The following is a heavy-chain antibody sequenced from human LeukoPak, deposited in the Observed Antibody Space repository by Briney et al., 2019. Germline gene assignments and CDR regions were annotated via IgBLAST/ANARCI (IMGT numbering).Heavy chain of an antibody. CDR1: GFTFSSQA. D-gene: IGHD1-26*01. V-gene: IGHV3-23*01. Sequence: GGSLRLSCAASGFTFSSQAMSWVRQAPGKGLEWVSAISGSGGSTYYADSVKGRFTISRDNSKNTLYLQMNSLRAEDTAVYYWANFLGIGGGGTGGGGVDYWGQGTLVTVSS. CDR3: ANFLGIGGGGTGGGGVDY. CDR2: ISGSGGST. J-gene: IGHJ4*02.